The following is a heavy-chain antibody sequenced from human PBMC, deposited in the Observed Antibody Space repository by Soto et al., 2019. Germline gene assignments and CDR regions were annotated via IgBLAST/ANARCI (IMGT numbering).Heavy chain of an antibody. Sequence: QVQLVQSGAEVRKPGASVKVSCKASGHTLASYDINWVRQATGQGLEWMGWMTPDSGDTGYAQKFQGRVTMTWDTSITTAYMELSSLSSDDTAVYYCARDPFYGWFDSWCQGTLVTVSS. CDR1: GHTLASYD. J-gene: IGHJ5*01. V-gene: IGHV1-8*01. CDR3: ARDPFYGWFDS. D-gene: IGHD3-16*01. CDR2: MTPDSGDT.